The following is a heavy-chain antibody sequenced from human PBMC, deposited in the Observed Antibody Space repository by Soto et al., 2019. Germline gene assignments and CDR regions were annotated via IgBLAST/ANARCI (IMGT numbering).Heavy chain of an antibody. CDR1: GFTFSSYW. CDR3: ARQRYYDSSGFLY. V-gene: IGHV3-7*01. J-gene: IGHJ4*02. CDR2: IKQDGSEK. Sequence: EVQLVESGGGLVKPGGSLRLSCAASGFTFSSYWMSWVRQAPGKGLEWVANIKQDGSEKYYVDSVKGRFTISRDNAKNSLYLQMNSLRAEDTAVYYCARQRYYDSSGFLYWGQGTLVTVSS. D-gene: IGHD3-22*01.